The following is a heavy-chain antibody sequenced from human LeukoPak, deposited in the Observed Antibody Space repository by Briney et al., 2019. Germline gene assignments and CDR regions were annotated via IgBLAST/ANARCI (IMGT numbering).Heavy chain of an antibody. CDR1: GVTFSNYG. D-gene: IGHD5-24*01. CDR3: AREFGHNRWYFDY. Sequence: GGSLRLSCAASGVTFSNYGMYWVRQTPGKGLEWVTVVSADGRTQLYSDSVKGRFTVSRDNSLNTLHLQMNSLKTEDTAVYYCAREFGHNRWYFDYWGQGALVTVSS. V-gene: IGHV3-30*03. CDR2: VSADGRTQ. J-gene: IGHJ4*02.